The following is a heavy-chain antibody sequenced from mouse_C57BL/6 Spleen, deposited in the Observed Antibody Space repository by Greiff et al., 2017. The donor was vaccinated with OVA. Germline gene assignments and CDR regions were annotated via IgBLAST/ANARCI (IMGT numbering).Heavy chain of an antibody. CDR3: ARNPYYYGEGPLDFDV. J-gene: IGHJ1*03. V-gene: IGHV1-50*01. CDR2: IDPSDSYT. CDR1: GYTFTSYW. Sequence: QVQLQQPGAELVKPGASVKLSCKASGYTFTSYWMQWVKQRPGQGLEWIGEIDPSDSYTNYNQKFKGKATLTVDTSSSTAYMQLSSLTSEDSAVYYCARNPYYYGEGPLDFDVWGTGTTVTVSS. D-gene: IGHD1-1*01.